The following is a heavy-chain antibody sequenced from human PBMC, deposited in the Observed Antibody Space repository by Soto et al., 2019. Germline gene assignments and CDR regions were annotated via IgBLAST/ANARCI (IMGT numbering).Heavy chain of an antibody. J-gene: IGHJ6*03. V-gene: IGHV1-18*01. CDR3: ARVDFSGGSCYKYYYYYYYMDV. Sequence: ASVKVSCKASGYTFTSYGISWVRQAPGQGLEWMGWISAYNGNTNYAQKLQGRVTMTTDTSTSTAYMELRSLRSDDTAVYYRARVDFSGGSCYKYYYYYYYMDVWGKGTTVTVSS. D-gene: IGHD2-15*01. CDR2: ISAYNGNT. CDR1: GYTFTSYG.